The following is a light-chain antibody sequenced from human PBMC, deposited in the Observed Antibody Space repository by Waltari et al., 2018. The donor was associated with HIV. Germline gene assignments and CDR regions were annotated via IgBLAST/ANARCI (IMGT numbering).Light chain of an antibody. CDR1: SSNLAAASD. CDR2: GNS. Sequence: QSVLTQPPSVSGAPGQRVTIPCTGSSSNLAAASDVHWYQQIPETAPKLLIYGNSHRPSGVPDRFSGSKSGTSASLAITGLQAEDEADYYCQSYDSSLSVWVFGGGTKLTVL. CDR3: QSYDSSLSVWV. V-gene: IGLV1-40*01. J-gene: IGLJ3*02.